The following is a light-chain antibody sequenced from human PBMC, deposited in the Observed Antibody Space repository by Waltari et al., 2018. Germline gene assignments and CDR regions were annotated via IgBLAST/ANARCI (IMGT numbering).Light chain of an antibody. Sequence: QSALPQPRSVSGSPGQSVPFPCTGTSRDVGAYTYVSWYHVHPGKVPTPILYDVDKRPSGVPDRFSGSKAGNTASLTISGLQTEDEADYYCCSYAGRYTSVFGGGTKVTVL. CDR1: SRDVGAYTY. V-gene: IGLV2-11*01. J-gene: IGLJ2*01. CDR2: DVD. CDR3: CSYAGRYTSV.